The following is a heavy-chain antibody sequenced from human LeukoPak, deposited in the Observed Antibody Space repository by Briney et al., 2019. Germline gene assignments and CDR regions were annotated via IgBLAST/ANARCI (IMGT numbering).Heavy chain of an antibody. D-gene: IGHD3-22*01. V-gene: IGHV3-23*01. Sequence: PGGSLRLSCAASGFTFSSYAMSWVRQAPGKGLEWVSAISGSGGSTYYADSVKGRFTIFRDNSKNTLYLQMNSLRAEDTAVYYCAKDKTIMQWLLHWGQGTLVTVSS. CDR2: ISGSGGST. J-gene: IGHJ4*02. CDR1: GFTFSSYA. CDR3: AKDKTIMQWLLH.